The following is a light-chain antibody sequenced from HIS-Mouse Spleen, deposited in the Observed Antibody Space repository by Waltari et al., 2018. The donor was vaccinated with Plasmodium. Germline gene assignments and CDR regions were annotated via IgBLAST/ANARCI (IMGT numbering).Light chain of an antibody. CDR1: VFPKKY. CDR3: YSTDSSGNHRV. CDR2: EDS. Sequence: SYELTQPPSVSVSPGQTARITCSGEVFPKKYAYWDQEQSGQAPVLVIEEDSKRPSGIPGRFAGSSSGTMATLTISGAQVEDEADYYCYSTDSSGNHRVFGGGTKLTVL. V-gene: IGLV3-10*01. J-gene: IGLJ3*02.